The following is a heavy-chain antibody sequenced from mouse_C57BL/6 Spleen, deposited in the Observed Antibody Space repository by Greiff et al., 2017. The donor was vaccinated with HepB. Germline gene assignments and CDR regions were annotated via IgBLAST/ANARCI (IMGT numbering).Heavy chain of an antibody. CDR2: IYPGDGDT. CDR1: GYAFSSYW. CDR3: ASYDGYLAY. Sequence: VKLQESGAELVKPGASVKISCKASGYAFSSYWMNWVKQRPGKGLGWIGQIYPGDGDTNYNGKFKGKATLTADKASSTAYMQLSSLTSEDSAVNFCASYDGYLAYWGQGTLVTVSA. J-gene: IGHJ3*01. V-gene: IGHV1-80*01. D-gene: IGHD2-3*01.